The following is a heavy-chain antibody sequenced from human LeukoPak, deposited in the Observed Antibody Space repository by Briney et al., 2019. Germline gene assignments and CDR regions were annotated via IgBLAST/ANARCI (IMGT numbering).Heavy chain of an antibody. D-gene: IGHD6-13*01. CDR1: GGSISSYY. CDR3: ARTGISNWFDP. J-gene: IGHJ5*02. CDR2: IYTSGST. Sequence: TSETLSLTCTVSGGSISSYYWSWIRQPAGKGLEWIGRIYTSGSTNYNPSLKSRVTISVDTSKNQFSLKLSSVTAADTAVYYCARTGISNWFDPWGQGTLVTVSS. V-gene: IGHV4-4*07.